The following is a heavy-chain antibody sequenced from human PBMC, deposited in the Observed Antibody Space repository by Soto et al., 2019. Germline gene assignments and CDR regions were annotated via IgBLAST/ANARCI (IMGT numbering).Heavy chain of an antibody. CDR2: IYYNGGT. Sequence: NPSETLSLTCTVSGGSISSGDYYWSWIRQPPGKGLEWIGYIYYNGGTYYNPSLKSRLTISVEMSKNQFSLRLNSVTAADTAVYYCATIVGATSGWFDPWGQGTLVTVSS. CDR1: GGSISSGDYY. D-gene: IGHD1-26*01. CDR3: ATIVGATSGWFDP. V-gene: IGHV4-30-4*01. J-gene: IGHJ5*02.